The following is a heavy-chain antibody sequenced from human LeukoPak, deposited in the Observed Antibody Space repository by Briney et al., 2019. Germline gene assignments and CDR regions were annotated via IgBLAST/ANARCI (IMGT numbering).Heavy chain of an antibody. CDR2: INHSGST. CDR1: GGSFSGYY. J-gene: IGHJ4*02. Sequence: PSETLSLTCAVYGGSFSGYYWSWIRHPPGKGLEWIGEINHSGSTNYNPSLKSQVTISVDTSKNQFSLKLSSVTAADTAVYYCARLGYQGIWGQGTLVTVSS. V-gene: IGHV4-34*01. D-gene: IGHD5-18*01. CDR3: ARLGYQGI.